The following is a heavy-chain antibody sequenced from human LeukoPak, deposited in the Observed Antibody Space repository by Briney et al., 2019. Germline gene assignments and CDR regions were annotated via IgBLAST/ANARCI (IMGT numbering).Heavy chain of an antibody. V-gene: IGHV3-30*18. Sequence: GGSLRLSCAASGFTFGSYGMHWVRQAPGKGLEWVAVISYDGSNKYYADSVKGRFTISRDNSKNTLYLQMNSLRAEDTAVYYCAKELRGYSYGLRNNWFDPWGQGTLVTVSS. CDR3: AKELRGYSYGLRNNWFDP. D-gene: IGHD5-18*01. CDR1: GFTFGSYG. J-gene: IGHJ5*02. CDR2: ISYDGSNK.